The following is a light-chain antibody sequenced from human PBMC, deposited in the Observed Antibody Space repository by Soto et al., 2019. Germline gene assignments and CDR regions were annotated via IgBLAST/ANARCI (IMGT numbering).Light chain of an antibody. J-gene: IGLJ1*01. CDR2: EVT. V-gene: IGLV2-8*01. CDR3: CSYLGNNNYV. CDR1: SSEVGGYNY. Sequence: QSVLTQPPSASGSPGQSVAISCTGTSSEVGGYNYVSWYQQYPGKAPKLMMYEVTKRPSGVPDRFSGSKSGNTASLTVSGLQAEDEADYYCCSYLGNNNYVFGTGTKVTVL.